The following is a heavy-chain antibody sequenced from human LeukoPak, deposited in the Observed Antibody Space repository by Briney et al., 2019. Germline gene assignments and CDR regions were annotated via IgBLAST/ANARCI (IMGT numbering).Heavy chain of an antibody. J-gene: IGHJ3*02. CDR1: GFTFSDYW. Sequence: HPGGSLRLSCAASGFTFSDYWMTWVRQAPGKGLEWVANIKQDGGEKQYVDSVKGRFTISRDNAKNSLSLQMDSLRAEDTAVYYCARDPYDSSAYGAFDIWGQGTMVTVSS. V-gene: IGHV3-7*01. CDR3: ARDPYDSSAYGAFDI. CDR2: IKQDGGEK. D-gene: IGHD3-22*01.